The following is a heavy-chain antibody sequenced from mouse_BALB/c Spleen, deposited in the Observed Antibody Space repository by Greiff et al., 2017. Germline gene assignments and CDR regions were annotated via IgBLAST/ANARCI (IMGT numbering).Heavy chain of an antibody. CDR3: ARGGDYGSSLYWYFDV. CDR2: ISSGGSYT. V-gene: IGHV5-9-3*01. Sequence: DVKLVESGGGLVKPGGSLKLSCAASGFTFSSYAMSWVRQTPEKRLEWVATISSGGSYTYYPDSVKGRFTISRDNAKNTLYLQMSSLRSEDTAMYYCARGGDYGSSLYWYFDVWGAGTTVTVSS. J-gene: IGHJ1*01. D-gene: IGHD1-1*01. CDR1: GFTFSSYA.